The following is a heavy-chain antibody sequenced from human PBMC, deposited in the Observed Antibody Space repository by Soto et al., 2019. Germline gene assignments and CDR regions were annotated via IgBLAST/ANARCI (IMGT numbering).Heavy chain of an antibody. CDR3: AKGRVVVAATAD. Sequence: GGSLRLSCAASGFTFSNYWMTWVRQAPGKGLEWVSSLNQDGSEKYYVDSVKGRFTISRDNSKNTLSLQMNSLRADDTAVYYCAKGRVVVAATADWGQGTLVTVSS. V-gene: IGHV3-7*03. CDR1: GFTFSNYW. CDR2: LNQDGSEK. D-gene: IGHD2-15*01. J-gene: IGHJ4*02.